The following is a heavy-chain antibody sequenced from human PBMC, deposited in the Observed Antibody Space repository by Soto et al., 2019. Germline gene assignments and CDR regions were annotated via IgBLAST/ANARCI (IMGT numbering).Heavy chain of an antibody. Sequence: ASVKVSCKASGYTFTGYYMHWVRQAPGQGLEWMGWINPNSGGTNYAQKFQGWVTMTRDTSISTAYMELSRLRSDDTAVYYCARGSGGYGLLIYYDVDHYYYIAVWGKGPTVTV. CDR2: INPNSGGT. CDR1: GYTFTGYY. CDR3: ARGSGGYGLLIYYDVDHYYYIAV. J-gene: IGHJ6*03. V-gene: IGHV1-2*04. D-gene: IGHD3-10*01.